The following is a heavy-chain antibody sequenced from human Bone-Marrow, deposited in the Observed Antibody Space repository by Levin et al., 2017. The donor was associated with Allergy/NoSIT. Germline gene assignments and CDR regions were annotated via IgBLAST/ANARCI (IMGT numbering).Heavy chain of an antibody. D-gene: IGHD1-1*01. CDR3: ARAGTEYDY. J-gene: IGHJ4*02. Sequence: ASVKVSCKASGYTFTRYGIGWVRQAPGQGLEWMGWISAFNGDTKYAQKLQGRVTMTTDTSTSTAYMELTSLRSDDTAVYYCARAGTEYDYWGQGTLVTVSS. CDR1: GYTFTRYG. CDR2: ISAFNGDT. V-gene: IGHV1-18*01.